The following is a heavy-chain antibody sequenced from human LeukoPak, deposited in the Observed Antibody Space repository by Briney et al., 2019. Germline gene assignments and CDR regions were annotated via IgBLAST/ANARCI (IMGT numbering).Heavy chain of an antibody. J-gene: IGHJ4*02. CDR3: ARDLGYSSGHPFDY. D-gene: IGHD6-19*01. CDR2: IWYDGSNK. CDR1: GFTFSTYG. V-gene: IGHV3-33*01. Sequence: GGSLRLSCAASGFTFSTYGMHWVRQAPGKGLEWVALIWYDGSNKYYADSVKGRSTISRDNSKNTLYLQMNSLRAEDTALYYCARDLGYSSGHPFDYWGQGTLVTVSS.